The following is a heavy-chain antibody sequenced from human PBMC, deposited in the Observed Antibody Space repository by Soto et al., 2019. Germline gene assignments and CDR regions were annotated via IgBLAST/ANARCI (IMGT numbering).Heavy chain of an antibody. CDR1: GFTFSSYA. CDR3: AKKRSGFGELLDYYFDH. J-gene: IGHJ4*02. D-gene: IGHD3-10*01. Sequence: EVQLLESGGGLVQPGGSLRLSCAASGFTFSSYALSWVRQAPGKGLEWVSDISGSGGSTYYAYSVKGRFTISRDNSKNTLYLQMNSLKAEDTTVYYCAKKRSGFGELLDYYFDHWGQGTLVTVS. V-gene: IGHV3-23*01. CDR2: ISGSGGST.